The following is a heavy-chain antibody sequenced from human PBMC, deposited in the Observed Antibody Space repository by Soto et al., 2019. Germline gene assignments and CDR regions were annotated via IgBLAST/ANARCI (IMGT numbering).Heavy chain of an antibody. D-gene: IGHD2-8*02. J-gene: IGHJ4*02. V-gene: IGHV3-30-3*01. CDR1: GFTFSSYA. CDR3: AGDRVLGGGYFDY. Sequence: GGSLRLSCPASGFTFSSYAMHWVRQSPGKGLEWVPVISYDGSNKYYADSVKGRFTISRDNSKNTLYLQMNSLRAEDTAVYYCAGDRVLGGGYFDYWGQGTLVTVSS. CDR2: ISYDGSNK.